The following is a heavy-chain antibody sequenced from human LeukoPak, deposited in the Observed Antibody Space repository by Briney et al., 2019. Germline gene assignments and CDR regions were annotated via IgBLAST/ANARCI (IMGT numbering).Heavy chain of an antibody. CDR3: ARSHGSGSYYNLNDY. CDR2: IYYSGTT. CDR1: GGSISSSSRY. Sequence: PSETLSLTCTVSGGSISSSSRYWGWIRQPPGKGLEWIGSIYYSGTTYYSPSLKSRVTISVDTSKNQFSLKLSSVTAADTAVYYCARSHGSGSYYNLNDYWGQGTLVTVSS. V-gene: IGHV4-39*07. D-gene: IGHD3-10*01. J-gene: IGHJ4*02.